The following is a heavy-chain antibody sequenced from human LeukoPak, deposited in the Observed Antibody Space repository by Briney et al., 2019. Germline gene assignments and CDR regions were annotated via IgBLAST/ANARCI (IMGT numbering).Heavy chain of an antibody. J-gene: IGHJ4*02. CDR2: ISGSGTDI. Sequence: GGSLRLSCEASGFTFSDPYMSWIRQAPGKGLECLSYISGSGTDINYADSVRGRFTISRDNARNLLYLQMNDLRVEDTAVYYCARTARHLDYWGQGTLVTVSS. V-gene: IGHV3-11*04. D-gene: IGHD5-18*01. CDR3: ARTARHLDY. CDR1: GFTFSDPY.